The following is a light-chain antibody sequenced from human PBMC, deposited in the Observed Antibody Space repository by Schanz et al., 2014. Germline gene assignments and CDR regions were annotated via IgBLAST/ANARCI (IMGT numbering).Light chain of an antibody. J-gene: IGKJ1*01. CDR1: QSVSDN. Sequence: EIVMTQSPATLSVSPGERATLSCRASQSVSDNLAWYQQKPGQAPSLLIYGASTRATGIPARFSGSGSGTEFTLTISSLQAEDVAVYYCQQYYTDHPTFGQGTKVEIK. CDR2: GAS. CDR3: QQYYTDHPT. V-gene: IGKV3-15*01.